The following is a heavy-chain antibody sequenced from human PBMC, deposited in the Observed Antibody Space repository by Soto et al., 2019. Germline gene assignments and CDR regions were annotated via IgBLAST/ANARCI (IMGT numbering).Heavy chain of an antibody. D-gene: IGHD2-15*01. CDR2: MFYSGAT. CDR3: ARHKSGSDWLDP. J-gene: IGHJ5*02. CDR1: GGSISDISYC. V-gene: IGHV4-39*01. Sequence: KPSETLSLTCTVSGGSISDISYCWGWIRQPPGKGLQWIGCMFYSGATYYNPSLKNRVTLSVDTSNNEFSLKLVSVTAPDTAVYYCARHKSGSDWLDPWRQGTLVTVSS.